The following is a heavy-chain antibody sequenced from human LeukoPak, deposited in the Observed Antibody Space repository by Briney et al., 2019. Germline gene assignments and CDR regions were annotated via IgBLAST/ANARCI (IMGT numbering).Heavy chain of an antibody. CDR1: GFTFSSYA. CDR3: AKGGGYDRQYFDY. V-gene: IGHV3-30-3*01. J-gene: IGHJ4*02. CDR2: ISYDGSNK. Sequence: GGSLRLSCAASGFTFSSYAMHWVRQAPGKGLEWVAVISYDGSNKYYADSVKGRFTISRDNSKNTLYLQMNSLRAEDTAVYYCAKGGGYDRQYFDYWGQGTLVTVSS. D-gene: IGHD5-12*01.